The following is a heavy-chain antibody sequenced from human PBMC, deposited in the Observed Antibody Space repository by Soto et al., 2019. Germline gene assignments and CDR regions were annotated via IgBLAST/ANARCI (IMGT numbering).Heavy chain of an antibody. Sequence: SETLSLTCTVSGGSISSGNYFWSWIRQHPGKGLEWIGYIYYSGSTYYNPSLKSRVTISVDTSKNQFSLKLRSVTAADTAGYYCAREDSTEGGMDVWGQGTTVTVSS. CDR2: IYYSGST. V-gene: IGHV4-31*03. CDR3: AREDSTEGGMDV. CDR1: GGSISSGNYF. D-gene: IGHD4-17*01. J-gene: IGHJ6*02.